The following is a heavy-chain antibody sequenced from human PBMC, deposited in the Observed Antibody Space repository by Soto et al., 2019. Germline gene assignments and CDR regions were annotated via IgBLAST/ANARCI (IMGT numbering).Heavy chain of an antibody. J-gene: IGHJ6*01. CDR1: GYTFTSYG. V-gene: IGHV1-18*01. CDR2: ISAYSGNNGNT. Sequence: QVQLVQSGAEVKKPGASVKVSCKASGYTFTSYGISWVRQAPGQGLEWMGWISAYSGNNGNTNYVEKLQGRGTMTTDTSKSTAYMELRSLRSDDTAVYYCARLGYSGYDDYYYYYGMDVWGQGTTVTVSS. D-gene: IGHD5-12*01. CDR3: ARLGYSGYDDYYYYYGMDV.